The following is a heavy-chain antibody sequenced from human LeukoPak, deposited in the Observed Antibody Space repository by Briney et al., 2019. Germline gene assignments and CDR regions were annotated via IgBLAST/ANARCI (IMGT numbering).Heavy chain of an antibody. CDR2: MNPNSGNT. D-gene: IGHD5-24*01. CDR3: ARGWLRRKAYYYYGMDV. Sequence: ASVKVSCQASGYTFTSYDINWVRQATGQGVEWIGWMNPNSGNTGYAQKFQGRVTMTRNTSISTAYMELSSLRSEDTAVYYCARGWLRRKAYYYYGMDVWGQGTTVTVSS. J-gene: IGHJ6*02. V-gene: IGHV1-8*01. CDR1: GYTFTSYD.